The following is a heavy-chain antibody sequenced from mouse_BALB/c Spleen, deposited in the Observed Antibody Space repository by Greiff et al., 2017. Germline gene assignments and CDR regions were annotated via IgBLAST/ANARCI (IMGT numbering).Heavy chain of an antibody. D-gene: IGHD2-1*01. CDR2: ISSGGST. Sequence: EVKLVESGGGLVKPGGSLKLSCAASGFTFSSYAMSWVRQTPEKRLEWVASISSGGSTYYPASVKGRFSISRDNARNILYLQMSSMRSEDTAMYYCARGYGRGAWFAYWGQGTLVTVSA. J-gene: IGHJ3*01. CDR3: ARGYGRGAWFAY. V-gene: IGHV5-6-5*01. CDR1: GFTFSSYA.